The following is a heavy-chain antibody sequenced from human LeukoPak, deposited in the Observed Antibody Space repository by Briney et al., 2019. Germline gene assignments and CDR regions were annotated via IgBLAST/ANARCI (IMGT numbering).Heavy chain of an antibody. Sequence: GGSLRLSCAASGFTFSNYAMSWVRQAPGKGLEWVSAISGSGGSTYYADSVKGRFTISRGNSKNTLYLQLNSLGAEDTAVYYCAKGGDYEIYYYYYYMDVWGKGTTVTVSS. CDR3: AKGGDYEIYYYYYYMDV. V-gene: IGHV3-23*01. J-gene: IGHJ6*03. CDR1: GFTFSNYA. D-gene: IGHD4-17*01. CDR2: ISGSGGST.